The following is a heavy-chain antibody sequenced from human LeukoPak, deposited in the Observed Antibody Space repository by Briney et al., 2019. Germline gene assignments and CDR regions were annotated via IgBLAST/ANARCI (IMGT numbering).Heavy chain of an antibody. CDR2: ISWNSGSI. CDR3: ARVARDGYSY. D-gene: IGHD5-24*01. Sequence: GGSLRLPCAASGFTFDDYAMHWVRQAPGKGLEWVSGISWNSGSIGYADSVKGRFTISRDNAKNSLYLQMNSLRAEDTALYYCARVARDGYSYWGQGTLVTVSS. V-gene: IGHV3-9*01. CDR1: GFTFDDYA. J-gene: IGHJ4*02.